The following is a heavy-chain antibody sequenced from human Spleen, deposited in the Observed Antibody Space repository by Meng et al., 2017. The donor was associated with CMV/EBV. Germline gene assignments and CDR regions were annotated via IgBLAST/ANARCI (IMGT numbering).Heavy chain of an antibody. Sequence: GESLKISCAASEFTFSSYSMNWVRQAPGKGLEWVSSISSSSSYIYYADSVKGRFTISRDNAKNSLYLQMNSLRAEDTAVYYCARSGSYPFDYWGQGTLVTVSS. CDR3: ARSGSYPFDY. CDR1: EFTFSSYS. CDR2: ISSSSSYI. D-gene: IGHD1-26*01. J-gene: IGHJ4*02. V-gene: IGHV3-21*01.